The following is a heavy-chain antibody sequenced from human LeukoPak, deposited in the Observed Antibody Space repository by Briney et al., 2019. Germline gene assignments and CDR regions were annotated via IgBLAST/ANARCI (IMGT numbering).Heavy chain of an antibody. D-gene: IGHD1-26*01. J-gene: IGHJ4*02. V-gene: IGHV1-8*01. CDR2: MNPDSGNT. CDR1: GYTFTSYD. Sequence: ASVKVSCEASGYTFTSYDINWVRQATGQGLEWMGWMNPDSGNTGYAQKFQGRVTMTRNTSISTAYMELSSLRSEDTAVYYCARGRTTKLSGSCPRHTKPYSFDYWGQGTLVTVSS. CDR3: ARGRTTKLSGSCPRHTKPYSFDY.